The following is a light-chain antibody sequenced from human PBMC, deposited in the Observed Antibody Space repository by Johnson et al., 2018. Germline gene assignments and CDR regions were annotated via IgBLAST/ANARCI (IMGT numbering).Light chain of an antibody. CDR3: GTWDSSLGAGNV. J-gene: IGLJ1*01. Sequence: QSVLTQPPSVSAAPGQKVTISCSGSSSNIGNNYVSWYQQLPGTAPKLLIYENNKRPSGIPDRFSGCKYGTSATLGITGLQTGDEADYYCGTWDSSLGAGNVFGTGTKVTVL. V-gene: IGLV1-51*02. CDR1: SSNIGNNY. CDR2: ENN.